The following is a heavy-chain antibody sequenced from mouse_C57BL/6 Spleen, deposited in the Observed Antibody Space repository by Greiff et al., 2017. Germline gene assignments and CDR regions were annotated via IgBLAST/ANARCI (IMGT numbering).Heavy chain of an antibody. D-gene: IGHD2-3*01. CDR1: GYTFTSYW. CDR3: AREGGIDGYAY. CDR2: IYPSDSET. Sequence: QVQLQQPGAELVRPGSSVKLSCKASGYTFTSYWMDWVKQRPGQGLEWIGNIYPSDSETHYNQKFKDKATLTVDKSSSTAYMQLSSLTSEDSAVYYCAREGGIDGYAYWGQGTTLTVSS. J-gene: IGHJ2*01. V-gene: IGHV1-61*01.